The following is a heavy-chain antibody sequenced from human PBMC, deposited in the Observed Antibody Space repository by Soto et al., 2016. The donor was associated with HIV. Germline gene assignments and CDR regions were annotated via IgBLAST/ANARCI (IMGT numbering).Heavy chain of an antibody. J-gene: IGHJ4*02. CDR3: ARNGRWLQGLLDY. D-gene: IGHD1-26*01. Sequence: EVQLVESEGGLVKPGGSLRLSCAASGFSFDDYNMNWVRQIPGKGLEWVSSISSSGANINYVESVKGRFTISRDNVKKSLYLQMNTLRVEDTAIYFCARNGRWLQGLLDYWGQGTLVSVSS. V-gene: IGHV3-21*01. CDR2: ISSSGANI. CDR1: GFSFDDYN.